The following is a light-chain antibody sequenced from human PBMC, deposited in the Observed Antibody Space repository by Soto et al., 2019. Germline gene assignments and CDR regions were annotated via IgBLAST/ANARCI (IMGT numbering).Light chain of an antibody. V-gene: IGLV2-14*01. J-gene: IGLJ1*01. CDR1: SSDVGGYNY. CDR2: DVS. Sequence: QSVLTQPASVSGSPGQSITISCTGTSSDVGGYNYVSWYQQHPGKAPKLMIYDVSNRPSGVSNRFSGSKSGNTASLTISGLQAEYFAYYYCSSYTRSSTYVFGTGPKFTGL. CDR3: SSYTRSSTYV.